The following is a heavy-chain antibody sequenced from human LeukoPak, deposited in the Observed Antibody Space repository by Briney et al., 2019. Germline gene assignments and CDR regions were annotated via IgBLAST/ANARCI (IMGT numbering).Heavy chain of an antibody. CDR2: ISSSSSYI. CDR3: ARTRYCSGGSCHNRPNRLDV. D-gene: IGHD2-15*01. CDR1: GFTFSSYS. J-gene: IGHJ6*02. Sequence: GGSLRLSCAASGFTFSSYSMNWVRQAPGKGLEWVSYISSSSSYIYYADSVKGRFTISRDNAKNSLYLQMNSLRAEDTAVYYCARTRYCSGGSCHNRPNRLDVWGQGTTVTVSS. V-gene: IGHV3-21*05.